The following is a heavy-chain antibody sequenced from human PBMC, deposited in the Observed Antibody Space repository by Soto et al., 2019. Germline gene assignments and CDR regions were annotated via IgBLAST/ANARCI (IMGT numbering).Heavy chain of an antibody. CDR2: ISSSSSSI. Sequence: LRLSCAASGFTFSSYAMSWVRQAPGKGLEWVSYISSSSSSIYYADSVKGRFTISRDNTKNSLYLQMNSLRDEDTAVYYCARTSIAAAGTVYYYYGMDVWGQGTTVTVSS. V-gene: IGHV3-48*02. D-gene: IGHD6-13*01. J-gene: IGHJ6*02. CDR3: ARTSIAAAGTVYYYYGMDV. CDR1: GFTFSSYA.